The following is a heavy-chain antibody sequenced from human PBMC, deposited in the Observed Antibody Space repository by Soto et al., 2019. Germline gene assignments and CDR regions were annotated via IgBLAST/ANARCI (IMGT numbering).Heavy chain of an antibody. D-gene: IGHD2-15*01. CDR2: INAGNGNT. J-gene: IGHJ6*02. CDR3: ERGYCSGGSCYPGYYYGMDV. Sequence: QVQLVQSGAEVKKPGASVKVSCKASGYTFTSYAMHWVRQAPGQRLEWMGWINAGNGNTKYSQKFQGRVTITRDTSASTAYMELSSLRSEDTAVYYCERGYCSGGSCYPGYYYGMDVWGQGTTVTVSS. CDR1: GYTFTSYA. V-gene: IGHV1-3*01.